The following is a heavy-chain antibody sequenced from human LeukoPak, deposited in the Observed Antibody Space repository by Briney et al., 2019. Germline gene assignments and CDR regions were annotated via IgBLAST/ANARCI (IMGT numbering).Heavy chain of an antibody. D-gene: IGHD3-22*01. V-gene: IGHV3-72*01. CDR1: GYPFSDHY. CDR2: TRNKATNYGT. J-gene: IGHJ4*02. Sequence: PGGSLRLSCAVSGYPFSDHYIDWVRQAPGKGPEWVGQTRNKATNYGTDYAASVKGRFTISRDNSRNSVYLQMNSLKIEDTAVYYCARPYDTRGYFPDYWGQGTLVTVSS. CDR3: ARPYDTRGYFPDY.